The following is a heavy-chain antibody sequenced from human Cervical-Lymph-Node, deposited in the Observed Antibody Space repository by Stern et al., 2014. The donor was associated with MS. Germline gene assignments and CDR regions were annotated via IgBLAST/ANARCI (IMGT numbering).Heavy chain of an antibody. CDR3: ARGDTMVRGVITPDYYGMDV. V-gene: IGHV1-69*01. J-gene: IGHJ6*02. CDR2: LIPIFGTA. D-gene: IGHD3-10*01. Sequence: VQLGQSGAEVKKPGSSVKVSCKASGGTFSSYAISWVRQAPGQGLEWMGGLIPIFGTANYAQKFQGRGTITADEATSTAYMELSSLRSEDTAVYYCARGDTMVRGVITPDYYGMDVWGQGTTVTVSS. CDR1: GGTFSSYA.